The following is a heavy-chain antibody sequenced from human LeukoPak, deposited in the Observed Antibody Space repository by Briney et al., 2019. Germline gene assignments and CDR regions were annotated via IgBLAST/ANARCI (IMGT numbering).Heavy chain of an antibody. J-gene: IGHJ4*02. CDR1: GYTFTNYG. CDR3: AKDRGWQYADYEAVAVEH. CDR2: ISVYTGKT. D-gene: IGHD4-17*01. V-gene: IGHV1-18*01. Sequence: ASVKVSCKASGYTFTNYGISWVRQAPGQGLEWMGWISVYTGKTYHAQKFQARVTMTTDTSTTTAYMELRSLRSDDTAVYYCAKDRGWQYADYEAVAVEHWGQGTLVTVSS.